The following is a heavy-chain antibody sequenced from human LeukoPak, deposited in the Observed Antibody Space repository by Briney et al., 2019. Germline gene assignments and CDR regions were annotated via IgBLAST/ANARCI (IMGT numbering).Heavy chain of an antibody. CDR1: GFTFSNAW. V-gene: IGHV3-15*01. J-gene: IGHJ3*02. D-gene: IGHD3-3*01. CDR3: TTDVAIFGVVLALDI. Sequence: PGGSLRLSCAASGFTFSNAWMSWVRQAPGKGLEWVGRIKSKTDGGTTDYAAPVKGRFTISRDDSKNTLYLQMNSLTTEDTAVYYCTTDVAIFGVVLALDIWGQGTVLTVSS. CDR2: IKSKTDGGTT.